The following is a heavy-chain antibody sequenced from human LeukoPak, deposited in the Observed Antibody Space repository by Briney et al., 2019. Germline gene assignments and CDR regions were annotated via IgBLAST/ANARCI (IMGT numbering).Heavy chain of an antibody. CDR1: GYSLTNYW. Sequence: GESLRISWKAPGYSLTNYWIDWVRQRPGKGLEWMGIMHPGQSALNYSPSFEGQATISADTSISTAYLEWYSLKASDSAIYYCAKTIASLGSGARYFDPWGQGTMITVSS. J-gene: IGHJ5*02. V-gene: IGHV5-51*01. CDR2: MHPGQSAL. CDR3: AKTIASLGSGARYFDP. D-gene: IGHD5/OR15-5a*01.